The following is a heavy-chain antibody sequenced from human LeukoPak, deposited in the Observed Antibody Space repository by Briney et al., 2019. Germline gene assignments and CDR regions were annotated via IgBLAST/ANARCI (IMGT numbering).Heavy chain of an antibody. CDR3: ARVGSSSRKYYFDY. J-gene: IGHJ4*02. CDR2: IYYSGST. D-gene: IGHD6-6*01. V-gene: IGHV4-59*12. CDR1: GGSISSYY. Sequence: SETLSLTCTVSGGSISSYYWSWIRQPPGKGLEWIGYIYYSGSTNYNPSLKGRVTISVDTSKNQFSLKLSSVTAADTAVYYCARVGSSSRKYYFDYWGQGTLVTVSS.